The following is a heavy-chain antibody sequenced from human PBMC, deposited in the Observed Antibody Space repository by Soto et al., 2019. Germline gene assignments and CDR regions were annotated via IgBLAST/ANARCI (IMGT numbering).Heavy chain of an antibody. Sequence: GASVKVSCKASGYTFTYRYVHWVRQAPGQALEWMGWITPFNGNTNYAQKFQDRVTITRDRSMSTAYMELSSLRSEDTAMYYCASSSPTYSSGWYRFDYWGQGTLVTVSS. CDR3: ASSSPTYSSGWYRFDY. V-gene: IGHV1-45*02. CDR1: GYTFTYRY. CDR2: ITPFNGNT. J-gene: IGHJ4*02. D-gene: IGHD6-19*01.